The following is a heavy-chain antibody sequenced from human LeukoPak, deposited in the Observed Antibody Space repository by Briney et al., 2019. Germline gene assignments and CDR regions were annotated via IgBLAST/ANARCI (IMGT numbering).Heavy chain of an antibody. Sequence: GGSLRLSCAASGFTFSSYAMSWVRQAPGKGLVWVSRINSDGSSTSYADSVKGRFTISRDNAKNTLYLQMNSLRAEDTAVYYCARVRRSEGGYFQHWGQGTLVTVSS. CDR1: GFTFSSYA. J-gene: IGHJ1*01. D-gene: IGHD1-26*01. CDR2: INSDGSST. V-gene: IGHV3-74*01. CDR3: ARVRRSEGGYFQH.